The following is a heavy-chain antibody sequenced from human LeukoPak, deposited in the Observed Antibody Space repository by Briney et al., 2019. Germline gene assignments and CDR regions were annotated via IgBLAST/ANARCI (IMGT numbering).Heavy chain of an antibody. D-gene: IGHD5-18*01. V-gene: IGHV4-34*01. CDR1: GGSFSGYY. Sequence: ASETLSLTCAVYGGSFSGYYWSWIRQPPGKGLEWIGEINHSGSTNYNPSLKSRVTISVDTSKNQFSLKLSSVTAADTAVYYCARLWRGYSYGSYFYYYMDVWGKGTTVTISS. CDR2: INHSGST. CDR3: ARLWRGYSYGSYFYYYMDV. J-gene: IGHJ6*03.